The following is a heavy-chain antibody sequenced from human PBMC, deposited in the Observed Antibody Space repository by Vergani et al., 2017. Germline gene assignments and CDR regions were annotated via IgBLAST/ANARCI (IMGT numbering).Heavy chain of an antibody. D-gene: IGHD6-13*01. CDR1: GFTVSGNY. CDR3: ARESIAAGDAFDI. J-gene: IGHJ3*02. Sequence: EVQLVESGGGLVKPGGSLRLSCAASGFTVSGNYMSWVRQAPGKVLEWVSAIYSGGRTYYADSVKGRFTISIDNSKNTLYLQMNSLRAEDTAVYYCARESIAAGDAFDIWGQGTMVTVSS. V-gene: IGHV3-66*02. CDR2: IYSGGRT.